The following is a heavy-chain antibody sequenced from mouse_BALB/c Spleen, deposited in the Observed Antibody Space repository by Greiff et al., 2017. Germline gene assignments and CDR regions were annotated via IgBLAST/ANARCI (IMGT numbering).Heavy chain of an antibody. Sequence: QVQLQQSAAELARPGASVKMSCKASGYTFTSYTMHWVKQRPGQGLEWIGYINPSSGYTEYNQKFKDKTTLTADKSSSTAYMQLSSLTSEDSAVYYCARFNSYYFDYWGQGTTLTVSS. J-gene: IGHJ2*01. D-gene: IGHD1-3*01. CDR1: GYTFTSYT. V-gene: IGHV1-4*02. CDR2: INPSSGYT. CDR3: ARFNSYYFDY.